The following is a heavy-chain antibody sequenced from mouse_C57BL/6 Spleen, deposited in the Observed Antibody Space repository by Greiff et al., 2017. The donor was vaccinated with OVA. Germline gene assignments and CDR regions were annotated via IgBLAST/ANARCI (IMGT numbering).Heavy chain of an antibody. CDR3: ARPYSNYDWYFDV. V-gene: IGHV1-42*01. J-gene: IGHJ1*03. Sequence: EVKVEESGPELVKPGASVKISCKASGYSFTGYYMNWVKQSPEKSLEWIGEINPSTGGTTYNQKFKAKATLTVDKSSSTAYMQLKSLTSEDSAVYYCARPYSNYDWYFDVWGTGTTVTVSS. CDR1: GYSFTGYY. CDR2: INPSTGGT. D-gene: IGHD2-5*01.